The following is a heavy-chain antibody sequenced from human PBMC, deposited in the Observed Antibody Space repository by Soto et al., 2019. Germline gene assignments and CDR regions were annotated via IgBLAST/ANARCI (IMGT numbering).Heavy chain of an antibody. V-gene: IGHV1-46*01. J-gene: IGHJ6*02. Sequence: SVKVFCKASGYTFTSYYMHWVRQAPGQGLEWMGIINPSGGSTSYAQKFQGRVTMTRDTSTSTVYMELSSLRSEDTAVYYCAREGERITMIVVVTRGMDVWGQGTTVTVS. CDR3: AREGERITMIVVVTRGMDV. CDR2: INPSGGST. CDR1: GYTFTSYY. D-gene: IGHD3-22*01.